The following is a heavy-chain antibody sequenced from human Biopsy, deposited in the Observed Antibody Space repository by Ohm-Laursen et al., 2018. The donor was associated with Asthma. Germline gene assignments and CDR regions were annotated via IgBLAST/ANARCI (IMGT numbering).Heavy chain of an antibody. CDR1: GYTFSDYG. J-gene: IGHJ6*02. CDR3: ARDIVATMIGYYYYGMDV. CDR2: IWHDGGNK. V-gene: IGHV3-33*08. Sequence: SLRLSCAASGYTFSDYGMSWVRQAPGKGLEWVAVIWHDGGNKYYADSVKGRFIISRDNSKNTLYLQMNSLRAEDTAVYYCARDIVATMIGYYYYGMDVWGQGTTVTVSS. D-gene: IGHD5-12*01.